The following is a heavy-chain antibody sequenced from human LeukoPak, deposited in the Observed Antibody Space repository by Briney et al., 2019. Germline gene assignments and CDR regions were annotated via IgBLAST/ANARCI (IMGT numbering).Heavy chain of an antibody. Sequence: GGSLRLSCAASGFNFSTYGMHWVRQASGKGLEWVAFIRFDGSNKYHVDSVKGRFTISRDNSKNMLYLHMNSLRVEDTAVNFCGSIDRWGQGTLVTVSS. D-gene: IGHD5-24*01. CDR3: GSIDR. CDR1: GFNFSTYG. J-gene: IGHJ5*02. CDR2: IRFDGSNK. V-gene: IGHV3-30*02.